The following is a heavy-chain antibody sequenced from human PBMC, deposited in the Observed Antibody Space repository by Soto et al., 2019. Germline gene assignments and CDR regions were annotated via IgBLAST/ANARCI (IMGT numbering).Heavy chain of an antibody. CDR3: AGPSSSQGEFAV. CDR2: IYYSGST. V-gene: IGHV4-59*01. D-gene: IGHD3-16*01. Sequence: SETLSLICTVSGGSISSYYWSWIRQPPGKGLEWIGYIYYSGSTNYNPSLKSRVTISVDTSKNQFSLKLSSVTAADTAVYYCAGPSSSQGEFAVWGQGTLVTVSS. J-gene: IGHJ4*02. CDR1: GGSISSYY.